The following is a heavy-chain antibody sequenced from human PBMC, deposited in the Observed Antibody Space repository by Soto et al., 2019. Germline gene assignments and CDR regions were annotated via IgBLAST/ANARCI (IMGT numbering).Heavy chain of an antibody. V-gene: IGHV4-39*01. D-gene: IGHD6-19*01. J-gene: IGHJ4*02. Sequence: QLQLQESGPGLVKPSETLSLTCTVSGGSISSSSYYWGWIRQPPGKGLEWIGSIYYSGSTYYNPSLKSRVTISVDTSKNQFSLKLSSVTAADTAVYYCASPSRLAPEFDYWGQGTLVTVSS. CDR2: IYYSGST. CDR3: ASPSRLAPEFDY. CDR1: GGSISSSSYY.